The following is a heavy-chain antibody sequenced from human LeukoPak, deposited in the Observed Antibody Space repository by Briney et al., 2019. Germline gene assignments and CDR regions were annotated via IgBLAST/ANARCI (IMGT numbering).Heavy chain of an antibody. CDR2: ISTVSTYK. V-gene: IGHV3-21*01. D-gene: IGHD6-25*01. CDR1: GFTFTDYS. J-gene: IGHJ6*03. CDR3: ARDGSGFYLYYYMDV. Sequence: GGSLRLSCAASGFTFTDYSMTWVRQAPGKGLEWVSSISTVSTYKFYSDSVKGRFTISRDSAKNTLYLQMSSLTAEDTAVYYCARDGSGFYLYYYMDVWGRGTPVTVSS.